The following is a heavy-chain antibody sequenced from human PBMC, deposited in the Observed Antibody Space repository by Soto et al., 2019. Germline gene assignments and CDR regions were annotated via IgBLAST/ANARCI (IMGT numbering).Heavy chain of an antibody. CDR3: ARVSPHLDY. Sequence: QVQLQESGPGLVKPSETLSLTCTVSGGSISSYYWSWIRQPPGKGLEWIGYIYYSVSTNYNPSLKSRVTISVDTSKNQFSLKLSSVTAADTAVYYCARVSPHLDYWGQGTLVTVSS. V-gene: IGHV4-59*01. CDR1: GGSISSYY. CDR2: IYYSVST. J-gene: IGHJ4*02.